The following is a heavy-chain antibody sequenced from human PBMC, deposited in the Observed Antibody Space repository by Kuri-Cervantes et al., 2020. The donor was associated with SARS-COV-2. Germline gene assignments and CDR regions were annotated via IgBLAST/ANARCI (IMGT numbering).Heavy chain of an antibody. J-gene: IGHJ4*02. Sequence: SETLSLTCKISGYSISSDYFWGWIRQPPGKGLEWIGSIWHKGTTHYSPSLKSRVTLSLDTSQNQFSLRLSSATAADTAVYYCARDPLFGGDSWVDYWGQGILVTVSS. V-gene: IGHV4-38-2*02. CDR3: ARDPLFGGDSWVDY. CDR2: IWHKGTT. D-gene: IGHD2-21*01. CDR1: GYSISSDYF.